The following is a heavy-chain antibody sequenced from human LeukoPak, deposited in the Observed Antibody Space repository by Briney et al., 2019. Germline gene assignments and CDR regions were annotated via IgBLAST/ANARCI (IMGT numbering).Heavy chain of an antibody. J-gene: IGHJ5*02. D-gene: IGHD6-6*01. V-gene: IGHV1-3*01. CDR3: ARSPRATLNWFDP. CDR2: INAGNGNT. CDR1: GYTFTSYA. Sequence: EASVKVSCKASGYTFTSYAMHWVRQAPGQRLEWMGWINAGNGNTKYSQEFQGRVTITRDTSASTAYMELSSLRSEDTAVYYCARSPRATLNWFDPWGQGTLVTVSS.